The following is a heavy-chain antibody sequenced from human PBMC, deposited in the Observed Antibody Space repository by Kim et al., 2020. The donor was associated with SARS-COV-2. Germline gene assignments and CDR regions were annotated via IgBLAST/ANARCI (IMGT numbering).Heavy chain of an antibody. CDR1: GYIFTTYH. V-gene: IGHV1-46*01. CDR3: VRDLDGSWSLDF. CDR2: ISPFTGET. Sequence: ASVKVSCKTSGYIFTTYHMHWVRQAPGEGLEWMGIISPFTGETTYAQKFQGGVTLTTDTSTSTAYMELSSLRSEDTAVYYCVRDLDGSWSLDFWGQGTLVTVSS. J-gene: IGHJ4*02. D-gene: IGHD6-13*01.